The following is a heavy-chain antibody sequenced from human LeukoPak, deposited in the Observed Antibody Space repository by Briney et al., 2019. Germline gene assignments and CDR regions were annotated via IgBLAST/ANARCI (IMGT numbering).Heavy chain of an antibody. J-gene: IGHJ4*02. CDR1: GGSISSSSYY. CDR3: ARATTVSTSYYFDY. V-gene: IGHV4-39*07. Sequence: SETLSLTCTVSGGSISSSSYYWGWIRQPPGKGLEWIGSIYYSGSTYFNPSLKSRVTISVDTSKNQFSLKLSSVTAADTAVYYCARATTVSTSYYFDYWGQGTLVTVSS. CDR2: IYYSGST. D-gene: IGHD4-17*01.